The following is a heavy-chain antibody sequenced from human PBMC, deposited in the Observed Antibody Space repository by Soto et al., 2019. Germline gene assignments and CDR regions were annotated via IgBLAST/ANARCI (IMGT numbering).Heavy chain of an antibody. V-gene: IGHV3-30*03. D-gene: IGHD3-9*01. CDR1: GFSFSTYG. Sequence: PGGSLRLSCAASGFSFSTYGMHWVRQAPGKGLEWVAFISNDGSNKYYADSVKGRFTISRDNSKNTLYLQMNSLRAEDTAVYYCARDLNDILTGPSDYWGQGTLVTVSS. CDR3: ARDLNDILTGPSDY. J-gene: IGHJ4*02. CDR2: ISNDGSNK.